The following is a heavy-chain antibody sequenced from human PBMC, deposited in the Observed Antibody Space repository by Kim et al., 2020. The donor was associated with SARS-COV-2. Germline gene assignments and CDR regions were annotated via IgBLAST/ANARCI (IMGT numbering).Heavy chain of an antibody. Sequence: GGSLRLSCAASGFTVSSNYMSWVRQAPGKGLEWVSVIFSGGSTYYADSVKGRFTISRDNSRNTLYLQMNSLRAEDTAVYYCAGRGHSYGTGLDYWGQGTLVTVSS. CDR2: IFSGGST. CDR3: AGRGHSYGTGLDY. J-gene: IGHJ4*02. CDR1: GFTVSSNY. V-gene: IGHV3-53*01. D-gene: IGHD5-18*01.